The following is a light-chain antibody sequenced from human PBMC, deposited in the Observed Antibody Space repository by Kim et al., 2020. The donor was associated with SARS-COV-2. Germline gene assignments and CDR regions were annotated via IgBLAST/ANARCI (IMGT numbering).Light chain of an antibody. CDR1: ALPKQY. CDR3: QSADSSGTHVV. J-gene: IGLJ2*01. V-gene: IGLV3-25*03. Sequence: SPGQSARITCSGDALPKQYAYCYQQKPGQAPVLVIYKDSERPSGIPERFSGSSSGTTVTLTISGVQAEDEADYYCQSADSSGTHVVFGGGTQLTVL. CDR2: KDS.